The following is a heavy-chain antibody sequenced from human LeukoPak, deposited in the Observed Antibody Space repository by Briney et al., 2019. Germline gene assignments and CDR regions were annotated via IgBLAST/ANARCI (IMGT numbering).Heavy chain of an antibody. CDR3: ARLRLLRWFDP. J-gene: IGHJ5*02. CDR2: IHYGGGT. Sequence: SETLSLTCTVSGGSISSSTYYWGWIRQPPGKGLEWIGSIHYGGGTYYNPSLKSRVTISVDTSKNQFSLKLSSVTAADTAVYYRARLRLLRWFDPWGQGTLVTVSS. D-gene: IGHD5-12*01. V-gene: IGHV4-39*07. CDR1: GGSISSSTYY.